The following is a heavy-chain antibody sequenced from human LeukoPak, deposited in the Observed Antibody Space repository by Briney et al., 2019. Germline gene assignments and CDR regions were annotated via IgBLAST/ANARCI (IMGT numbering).Heavy chain of an antibody. Sequence: SETLSLTCTVSGGSISSGGYYWSWIRQPPGKGLEWIGYIYDSGSTYYNPSLKSRITISVDTSENRFSLKLSSVTATDTAVYYCARDCSGGSCYGAFDIWGQGTMVTVSS. CDR3: ARDCSGGSCYGAFDI. V-gene: IGHV4-30-4*01. J-gene: IGHJ3*02. CDR2: IYDSGST. CDR1: GGSISSGGYY. D-gene: IGHD2-15*01.